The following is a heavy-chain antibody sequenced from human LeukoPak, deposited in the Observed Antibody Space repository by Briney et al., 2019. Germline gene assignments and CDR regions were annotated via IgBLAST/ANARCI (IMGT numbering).Heavy chain of an antibody. CDR3: ARVSRYYYYMDV. J-gene: IGHJ6*03. CDR2: IYYSGST. V-gene: IGHV4-59*01. CDR1: GGSISSYY. Sequence: SETLSLTCTVSGGSISSYYWSRIRQPPGKGLEWIGYIYYSGSTNYNPSLKSRVTISVDTSKNQFSLKLSSVTAADTAVYYCARVSRYYYYMDVWGKGTTVTVSS.